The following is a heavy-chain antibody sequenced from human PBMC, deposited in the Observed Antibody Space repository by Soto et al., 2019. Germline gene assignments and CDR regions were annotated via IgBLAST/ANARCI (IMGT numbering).Heavy chain of an antibody. CDR2: ITISGDGA. Sequence: GGSLRLSCAASGFTFSSYALSWVRQAPGKGLEWVSAITISGDGAYYADSVKGRFTISRDNSKNTLYLQMNSLRAEDTALYYCAREYASWSPNYDYWGQGTLV. CDR3: AREYASWSPNYDY. J-gene: IGHJ4*02. V-gene: IGHV3-23*01. D-gene: IGHD3-10*01. CDR1: GFTFSSYA.